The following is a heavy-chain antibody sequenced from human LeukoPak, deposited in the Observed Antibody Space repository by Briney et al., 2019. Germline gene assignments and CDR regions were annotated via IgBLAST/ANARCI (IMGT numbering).Heavy chain of an antibody. D-gene: IGHD3-22*01. CDR1: TFTFSNYG. V-gene: IGHV3-30*02. CDR2: IRYDGSSR. Sequence: GGSLRLSCAASTFTFSNYGIHWVRQTPGEGLEWVAFIRYDGSSRDYVDSVKGRFTITRDNSKNTVYLQMNSLRPEDTAIYYCAKEENSGRYYFDFWGQGTLVTVSS. J-gene: IGHJ4*02. CDR3: AKEENSGRYYFDF.